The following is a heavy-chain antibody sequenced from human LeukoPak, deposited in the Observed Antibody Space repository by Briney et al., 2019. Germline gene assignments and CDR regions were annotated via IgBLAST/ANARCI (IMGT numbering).Heavy chain of an antibody. CDR1: GFTFSSSG. Sequence: GGSLRLSGAASGFTFSSSGMHWVRQAPGKGLEWVAFISYDGSNRYYADSVKGRFTISRDNSKNTLYLQMNSLRAEDTAVYYCARVRNLVVPAAIGYYYYYYMDVWGKGTTVTVSS. V-gene: IGHV3-30*02. J-gene: IGHJ6*03. CDR2: ISYDGSNR. CDR3: ARVRNLVVPAAIGYYYYYYMDV. D-gene: IGHD2-2*01.